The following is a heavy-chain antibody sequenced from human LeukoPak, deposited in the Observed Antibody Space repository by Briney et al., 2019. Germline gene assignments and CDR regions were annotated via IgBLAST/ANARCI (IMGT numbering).Heavy chain of an antibody. Sequence: GGPLSLSWAASEFTFSRNWMSWVDRVPGKGLEWVANIKQDGSEKYYVDSVKGRFTISRDNAKNSLYLQMNSLRAEDTAVYYCARGFWFDPWGQGTLVTVSS. V-gene: IGHV3-7*01. J-gene: IGHJ5*02. CDR3: ARGFWFDP. CDR2: IKQDGSEK. CDR1: EFTFSRNW.